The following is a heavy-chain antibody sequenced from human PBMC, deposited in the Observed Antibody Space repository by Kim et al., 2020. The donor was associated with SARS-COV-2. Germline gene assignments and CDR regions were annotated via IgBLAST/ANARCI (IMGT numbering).Heavy chain of an antibody. Sequence: GGSLRLSCTTSRFTFTGHAMSWVRQAPGKGLEWVSSIDGSDGTTYYVDSVKGRFSISRDDSKNTLYLQMSALRADDTAAYYCLKGGWGWIWDYWGQGTLGPGSS. J-gene: IGHJ4*02. CDR2: IDGSDGTT. D-gene: IGHD2-21*01. CDR3: LKGGWGWIWDY. V-gene: IGHV3-23*01. CDR1: RFTFTGHA.